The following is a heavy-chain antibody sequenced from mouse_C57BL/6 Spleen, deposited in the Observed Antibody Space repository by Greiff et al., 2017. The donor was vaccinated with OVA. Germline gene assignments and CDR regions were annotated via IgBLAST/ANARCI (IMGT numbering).Heavy chain of an antibody. CDR1: GFTFSSYA. J-gene: IGHJ4*01. V-gene: IGHV5-4*01. CDR2: ISDGGSYT. D-gene: IGHD2-3*01. Sequence: EVQVVESGGGLVKPGGSLKLSCAASGFTFSSYAMSWVRQTPEKRLEWVATISDGGSYTYYPDNVKGRFTISRDNAKNNLYLQMSHLKSEDTAMYYCARDGRGWVPPYAMDYWGQGTSVTVSS. CDR3: ARDGRGWVPPYAMDY.